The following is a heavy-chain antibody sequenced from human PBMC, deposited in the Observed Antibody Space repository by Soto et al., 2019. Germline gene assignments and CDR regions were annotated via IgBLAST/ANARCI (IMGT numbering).Heavy chain of an antibody. CDR2: ISYDGSNQ. V-gene: IGHV3-30*18. Sequence: QPGGSLRLSCAASGFTFNIYGMHWVRQAPDKGLEWVALISYDGSNQYYADSVKGRFTISRDNSKNTLFLQMNSPRADDTAVYYCAKDQASGQGSFDSWGQGTLVTVSS. CDR3: AKDQASGQGSFDS. CDR1: GFTFNIYG. J-gene: IGHJ4*02.